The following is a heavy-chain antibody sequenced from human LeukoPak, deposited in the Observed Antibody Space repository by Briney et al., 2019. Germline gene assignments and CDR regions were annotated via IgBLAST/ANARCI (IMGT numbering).Heavy chain of an antibody. CDR2: IKLDGSEE. J-gene: IGHJ4*02. CDR3: TRAHFGYSSG. CDR1: GFTFSSYW. D-gene: IGHD6-19*01. V-gene: IGHV3-7*01. Sequence: GGSLRLSCVASGFTFSSYWMSWVRQAPGKGLEWVANIKLDGSEEFYVDSVKGRFTISRDNAKNSLYLQMNSLRVDDTAVYYCTRAHFGYSSGWGQGTLVTVSS.